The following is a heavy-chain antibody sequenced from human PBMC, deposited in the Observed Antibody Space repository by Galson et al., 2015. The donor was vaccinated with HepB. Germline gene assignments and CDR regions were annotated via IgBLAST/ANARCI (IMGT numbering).Heavy chain of an antibody. CDR1: GFTFSSYW. Sequence: SLRLSCAASGFTFSSYWMHWVRQAPGKGLVWVSRIGDHDGDTIYADSVKGRFTISRDNAKNALYLQMNSLRAEDTAVYFCARGGLRHAFDYWGQGALVTAPS. CDR3: ARGGLRHAFDY. CDR2: IGDHDGDT. D-gene: IGHD3-16*01. V-gene: IGHV3-74*01. J-gene: IGHJ4*02.